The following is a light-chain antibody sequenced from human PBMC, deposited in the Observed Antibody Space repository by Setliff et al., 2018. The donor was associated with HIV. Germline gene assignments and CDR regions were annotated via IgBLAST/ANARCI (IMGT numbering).Light chain of an antibody. CDR3: SSYGSGDTLL. CDR2: EVS. Sequence: QSVLTQPASVSGSPGQSITIFCIGTISDVGGYNYVSWYQQYPGKAPKLMIYEVSNRPSGVSNRFSGSKSGNTASLTISGLQAEDEAHYYCSSYGSGDTLLFGAGTKVTVL. CDR1: ISDVGGYNY. V-gene: IGLV2-14*01. J-gene: IGLJ2*01.